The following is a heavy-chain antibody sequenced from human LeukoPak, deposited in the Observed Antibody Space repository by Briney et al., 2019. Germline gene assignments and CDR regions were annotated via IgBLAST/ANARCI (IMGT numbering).Heavy chain of an antibody. V-gene: IGHV3-48*01. CDR3: ARLNDILTGNDAFDI. J-gene: IGHJ3*02. CDR2: ISSSSSTI. D-gene: IGHD3-9*01. Sequence: PGGSLRLSCAASGFTFSSYSMNWVRQAPGKGLEWVSYISSSSSTIYYADSVKGRFTISRDNAKNSLYLQMNSLRAEDTAVYYCARLNDILTGNDAFDIWGQGAMVTVSS. CDR1: GFTFSSYS.